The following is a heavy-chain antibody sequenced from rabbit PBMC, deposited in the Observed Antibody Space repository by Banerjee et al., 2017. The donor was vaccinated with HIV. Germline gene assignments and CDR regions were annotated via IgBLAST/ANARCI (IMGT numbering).Heavy chain of an antibody. CDR2: ITTGSTSST. CDR1: GLDFSSSYW. V-gene: IGHV1S40*01. D-gene: IGHD4-1*01. J-gene: IGHJ4*01. Sequence: QSLEESGGDLVKPGASLTLTCTASGLDFSSSYWICWVRQAPGKGLEWIACITTGSTSSTWYANWAKGRFTISKTSSTTVTLQMTSLTAADTATYFCARDLAGVIGWNFNLWGQGTLVTVS. CDR3: ARDLAGVIGWNFNL.